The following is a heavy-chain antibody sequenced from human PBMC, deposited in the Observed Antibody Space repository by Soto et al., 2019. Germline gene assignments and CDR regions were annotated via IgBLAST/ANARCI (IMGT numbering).Heavy chain of an antibody. D-gene: IGHD4-17*01. Sequence: PSETPLTCTVSGGSISSSSYYWGWIRQPPGKGLEWIGSIYYSGSTYYNPSLKSRVTISVDTSKNQFSLKLSSVTAADTAVYYCARHKRTTVTIDYWGQGTLVTVSS. CDR2: IYYSGST. CDR3: ARHKRTTVTIDY. J-gene: IGHJ4*02. CDR1: GGSISSSSYY. V-gene: IGHV4-39*01.